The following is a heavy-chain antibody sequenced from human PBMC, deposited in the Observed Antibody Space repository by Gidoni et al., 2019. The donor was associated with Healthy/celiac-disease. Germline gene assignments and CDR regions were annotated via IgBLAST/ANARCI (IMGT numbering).Heavy chain of an antibody. CDR1: GFTFGDYA. V-gene: IGHV3-49*03. CDR2: IRSKAYGGTT. J-gene: IGHJ3*02. CDR3: TRDLGSGSYPDAFDI. D-gene: IGHD1-26*01. Sequence: EVQLVESGGGLVQPGRSLRLSCTASGFTFGDYAMSWFRQAPGKGLEWVGFIRSKAYGGTTEYAASVKGRFTISRDDSKSIAYLQMNSLKTEDTAVYYCTRDLGSGSYPDAFDIWGQGTMVTVSS.